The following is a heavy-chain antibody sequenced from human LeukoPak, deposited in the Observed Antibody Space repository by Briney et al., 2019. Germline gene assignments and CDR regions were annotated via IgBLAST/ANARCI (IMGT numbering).Heavy chain of an antibody. Sequence: GGSLRLSCAASGFTFSSFWMSWVRQAPGKGLEWVANINQDGSGKYFVDSVKGRFTISRDNAKNSLYLQMNSLRAEDTAVYYCARGVSGEPWGQGTLVTVSS. CDR3: ARGVSGEP. V-gene: IGHV3-7*01. J-gene: IGHJ5*02. CDR1: GFTFSSFW. CDR2: INQDGSGK. D-gene: IGHD1-14*01.